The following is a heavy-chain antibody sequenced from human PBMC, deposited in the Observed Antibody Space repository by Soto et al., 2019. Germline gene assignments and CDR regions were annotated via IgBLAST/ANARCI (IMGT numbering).Heavy chain of an antibody. V-gene: IGHV4-34*01. D-gene: IGHD6-19*01. CDR2: INHSGST. J-gene: IGHJ6*02. Sequence: SGTLSRTCAVYGGSFCGYCWSWFRQTPGKGLEWMGEINHSGSTNYNPSLKSRVTISVDTSKNQFSLKLSSVTAADTAVYYCARERIAVAGKIYYYYYGMDVWGHGTTVTAS. CDR3: ARERIAVAGKIYYYYYGMDV. CDR1: GGSFCGYC.